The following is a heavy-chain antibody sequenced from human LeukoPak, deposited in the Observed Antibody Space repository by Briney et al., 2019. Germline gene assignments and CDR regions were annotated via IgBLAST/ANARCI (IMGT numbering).Heavy chain of an antibody. Sequence: PGRSLRLSCAASGFTFSSYAMHWVRQAPGKGLEWVAVISYDGSNKYYADSVKGRFTISRDNSKNTLYLQMNSLRAEDTAVYYCARSWPTMVRGVVDWFDPCGQGTLVTVSS. D-gene: IGHD3-10*01. CDR2: ISYDGSNK. V-gene: IGHV3-30-3*01. CDR3: ARSWPTMVRGVVDWFDP. J-gene: IGHJ5*02. CDR1: GFTFSSYA.